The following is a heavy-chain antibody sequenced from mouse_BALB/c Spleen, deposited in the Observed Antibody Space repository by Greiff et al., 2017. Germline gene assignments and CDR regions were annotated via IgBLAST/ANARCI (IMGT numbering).Heavy chain of an antibody. CDR2: INPYNGDT. V-gene: IGHV1-20*02. D-gene: IGHD2-3*01. CDR1: GYSFTGYF. Sequence: EVQLQESGPELVKPGASVKISCKASGYSFTGYFMNWVMQSHGKSLEWIGRINPYNGDTFYNQKFKGKATLTVDKSSSTAHMELRSLASEDSAVYYCAREGLLRGYAMDYWGQGTSVTVSS. CDR3: AREGLLRGYAMDY. J-gene: IGHJ4*01.